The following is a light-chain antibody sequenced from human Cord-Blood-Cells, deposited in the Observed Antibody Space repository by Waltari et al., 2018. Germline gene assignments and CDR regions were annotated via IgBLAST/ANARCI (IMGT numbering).Light chain of an antibody. CDR1: SSDVGSYNL. Sequence: QSALTQSASVSGSPGQSITISCPGTSSDVGSYNLVSWYQQHPGKDPKLMIYEGSKRTPGVSNRYSGSKSGNTASLTISGLQAEDEADYYCCSYAGSSTWVFGGGTKLTVL. V-gene: IGLV2-23*01. CDR3: CSYAGSSTWV. CDR2: EGS. J-gene: IGLJ3*02.